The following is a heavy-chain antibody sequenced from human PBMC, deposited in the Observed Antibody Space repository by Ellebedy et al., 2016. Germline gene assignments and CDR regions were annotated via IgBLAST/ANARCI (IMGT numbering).Heavy chain of an antibody. J-gene: IGHJ4*02. V-gene: IGHV4-4*07. CDR1: GGSISSYY. Sequence: SETLSLXCTVSGGSISSYYWSWIRQPAGKGLEWIGRIYTSGSTNYNPSLKSRVTMSVDTSKNQFSLKLSSVTAADTAVYYCARGSPSIAAAGLDYWGQGTLVTVSS. CDR2: IYTSGST. D-gene: IGHD6-13*01. CDR3: ARGSPSIAAAGLDY.